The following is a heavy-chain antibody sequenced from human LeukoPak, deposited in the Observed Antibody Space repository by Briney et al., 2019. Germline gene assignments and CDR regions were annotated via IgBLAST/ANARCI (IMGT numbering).Heavy chain of an antibody. D-gene: IGHD7-27*01. Sequence: ASVKVYCKASGYTFTSYATNWVRRAPGQGHEWMGWINTNTGNPTYAQGFTGRFVFSLDTSVSTAYLQISSLKAEDTAVYYCARDPASAGEEGDYWGQGTLVTVSS. J-gene: IGHJ4*02. CDR1: GYTFTSYA. V-gene: IGHV7-4-1*02. CDR2: INTNTGNP. CDR3: ARDPASAGEEGDY.